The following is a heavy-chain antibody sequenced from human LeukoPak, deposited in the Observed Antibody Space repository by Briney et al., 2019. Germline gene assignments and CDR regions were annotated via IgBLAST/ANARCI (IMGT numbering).Heavy chain of an antibody. CDR1: GFPFSCYK. D-gene: IGHD3-3*01. CDR3: ARSITIFGVVPSYFDY. J-gene: IGHJ4*02. V-gene: IGHV3-21*05. Sequence: GSLGISCAAFGFPFSCYKLKWVRQAPGEGLEWVLFNSSSSSYIYYADSVKGRFTISRDNAKNSLYLQMNSLRAEDTAVYYCARSITIFGVVPSYFDYWGQGTLVTVSS. CDR2: NSSSSSYI.